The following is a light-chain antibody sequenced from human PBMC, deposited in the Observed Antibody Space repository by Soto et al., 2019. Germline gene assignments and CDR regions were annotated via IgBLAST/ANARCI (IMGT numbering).Light chain of an antibody. V-gene: IGLV4-69*01. CDR2: LNSDGSH. J-gene: IGLJ3*02. CDR3: QTWSTDIRV. Sequence: QAVVTQPPSASASLGASVKLTCTLSSGHNSYAIAWHQQQPEKGPRYLMKLNSDGSHSKGDGIPDRFSGSSSGAERYLIISSLQSEDEADYYCQTWSTDIRVFGGGTKLTVL. CDR1: SGHNSYA.